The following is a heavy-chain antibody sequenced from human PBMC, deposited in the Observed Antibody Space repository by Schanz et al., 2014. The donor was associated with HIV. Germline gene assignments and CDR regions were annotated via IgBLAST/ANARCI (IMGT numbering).Heavy chain of an antibody. D-gene: IGHD1-26*01. CDR2: MSWNRRRI. Sequence: EVQLLESGGGLVQPGGSLRLSCAASGFTLEDYAMHWVRQVPGKGLEWVSGMSWNRRRIGYGDAVKGRFTISRDNANNFVDLEMNGLRVEDTALYYCAKGIMGATEYYYGMDVWGQGTMVTVSS. CDR3: AKGIMGATEYYYGMDV. V-gene: IGHV3-9*01. J-gene: IGHJ6*02. CDR1: GFTLEDYA.